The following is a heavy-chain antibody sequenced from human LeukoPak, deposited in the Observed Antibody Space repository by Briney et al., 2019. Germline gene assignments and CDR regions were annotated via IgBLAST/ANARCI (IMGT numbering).Heavy chain of an antibody. CDR2: ISISSSYI. CDR3: ARDPAYYFDI. CDR1: GFTFSMYA. V-gene: IGHV3-21*01. D-gene: IGHD3-10*01. Sequence: PGGSLRLSCAVSGFTFSMYAMAWVHQAPGKGLEWVSSISISSSYIYYADSLKGRFTISRDNAKNSLYLQMNSLRAEDTAVYYCARDPAYYFDIWGQGTKVTVSS. J-gene: IGHJ3*02.